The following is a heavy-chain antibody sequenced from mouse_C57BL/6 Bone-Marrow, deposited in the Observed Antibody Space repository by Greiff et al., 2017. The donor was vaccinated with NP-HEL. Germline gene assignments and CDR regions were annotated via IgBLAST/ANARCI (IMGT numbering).Heavy chain of an antibody. J-gene: IGHJ3*01. CDR1: GYAFTNYL. CDR3: AREAYYSNFWFAY. V-gene: IGHV1-54*01. CDR2: INPGSGGT. D-gene: IGHD2-5*01. Sequence: QVQLQQSGAELVRPGPSVKVSCKASGYAFTNYLIEWVKQRPGQGLEWIGVINPGSGGTNYNEKFKGKATLTADKSSSTAYMQLSSLTSEDSAVYFCAREAYYSNFWFAYWGQGTLVTVSA.